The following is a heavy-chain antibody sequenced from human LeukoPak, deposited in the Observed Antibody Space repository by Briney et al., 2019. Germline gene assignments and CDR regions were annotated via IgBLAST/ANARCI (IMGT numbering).Heavy chain of an antibody. CDR1: GFTFSSYA. Sequence: QTGGSLRLSCAASGFTFSSYAMSWVRQAPGKGLEWVSSISGGGGVTYYADSVKGRFTISRDNSKNTVYLQMNSLRAEDTAVYYCAKEPRVATIEIFDYWGQGTLVTVSS. CDR2: ISGGGGVT. V-gene: IGHV3-23*01. CDR3: AKEPRVATIEIFDY. J-gene: IGHJ4*02. D-gene: IGHD5-12*01.